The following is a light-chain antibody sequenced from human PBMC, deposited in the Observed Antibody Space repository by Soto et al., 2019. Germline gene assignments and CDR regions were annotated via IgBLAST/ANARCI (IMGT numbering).Light chain of an antibody. CDR3: QQYNNLWT. V-gene: IGKV1-5*03. Sequence: DIQMTQSPSTLSASVGDRVTITCRASQSISSWLAWYQQKPGKAPKLLIYKASSLESGVPSRFSGSGSGTEFTLTISSLQPDDFATYYCQQYNNLWTFGQGTQV. CDR1: QSISSW. J-gene: IGKJ1*01. CDR2: KAS.